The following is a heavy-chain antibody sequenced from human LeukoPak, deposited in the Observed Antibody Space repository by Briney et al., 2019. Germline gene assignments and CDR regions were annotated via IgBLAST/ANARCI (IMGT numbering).Heavy chain of an antibody. CDR3: ARVGGGYDSNGGY. Sequence: ASVKVSCKASGYTFTNYYIHWVRQAPGQGFEWMGIINPSGGSTSYAQKFQGRVTMTRDTSTSTVYMELSSLRSEDTAVYYCARVGGGYDSNGGYWGQGTLVTVSS. CDR1: GYTFTNYY. V-gene: IGHV1-46*01. J-gene: IGHJ4*02. CDR2: INPSGGST. D-gene: IGHD5-12*01.